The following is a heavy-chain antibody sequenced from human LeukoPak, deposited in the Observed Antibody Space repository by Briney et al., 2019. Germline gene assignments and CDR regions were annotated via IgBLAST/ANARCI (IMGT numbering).Heavy chain of an antibody. Sequence: PGGSLRLSCAASGFTFSDYSMRWLRQAPGKGLEWVSSISRSGSTKYYADSVKGRFTISRDNAKNSLFLQMNSLRAEDTAVYYCARVLRYCSGGNCYSGGLGYMDVWGKGTTVTISS. CDR2: ISRSGSTK. J-gene: IGHJ6*03. CDR1: GFTFSDYS. D-gene: IGHD2-15*01. CDR3: ARVLRYCSGGNCYSGGLGYMDV. V-gene: IGHV3-11*01.